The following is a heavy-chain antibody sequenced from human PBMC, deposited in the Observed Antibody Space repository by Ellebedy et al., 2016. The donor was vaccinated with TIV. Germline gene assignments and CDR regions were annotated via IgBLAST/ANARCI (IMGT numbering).Heavy chain of an antibody. V-gene: IGHV4-38-2*02. CDR3: ARALSRGWYLFDY. J-gene: IGHJ4*02. CDR1: GYSIRSGYY. CDR2: MFHSGST. Sequence: SETLSLTXLVSGYSIRSGYYWGWIRQPPGQGLEWIGSMFHSGSTYYNPSLKSRVTISVDTTKNQWSLRLRSVTAADTAVYFCARALSRGWYLFDYWGQGVLVSVSS. D-gene: IGHD6-19*01.